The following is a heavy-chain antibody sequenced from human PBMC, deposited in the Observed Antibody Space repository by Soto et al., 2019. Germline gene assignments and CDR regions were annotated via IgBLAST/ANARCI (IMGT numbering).Heavy chain of an antibody. J-gene: IGHJ1*01. CDR3: ARQGHGDYMTFQH. V-gene: IGHV4-34*01. D-gene: IGHD4-17*01. Sequence: SETLSLTCAVYGGSFSGYYWSWIHQPPGKGLEWIGEINHSGSTNYNPSLKSRVTISVDTSKNQFSLKLSSVTAADTAVYYCARQGHGDYMTFQHWGQGTLVTVSS. CDR2: INHSGST. CDR1: GGSFSGYY.